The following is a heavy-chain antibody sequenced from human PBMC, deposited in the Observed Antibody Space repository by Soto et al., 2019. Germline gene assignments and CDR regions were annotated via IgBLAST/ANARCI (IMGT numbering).Heavy chain of an antibody. CDR1: GFNVGAFA. D-gene: IGHD1-20*01. V-gene: IGHV3-23*01. Sequence: PSETLSLSCAASGFNVGAFAVNWVRQAPGKGLEWVSGISVSDAFIYYADSVRGRFSISRDASENILYLQMNSLRVDDTALYYCTRETVAGITGLDYWGPGTLVTVSS. CDR3: TRETVAGITGLDY. CDR2: ISVSDAFI. J-gene: IGHJ4*02.